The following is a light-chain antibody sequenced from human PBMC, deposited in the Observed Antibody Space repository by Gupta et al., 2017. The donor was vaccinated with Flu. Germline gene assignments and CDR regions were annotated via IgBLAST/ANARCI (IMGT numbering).Light chain of an antibody. V-gene: IGLV2-11*01. J-gene: IGLJ1*01. CDR1: SNDVGGSNR. CDR2: DVT. CDR3: SSYAGRVTWV. Sequence: SAPTQPRSLSGSPGQSVTISCTGTSNDVGGSNRVSWYEQRPGKAPKLILYDVTERPSGVPDRFSGSKSGNTASLTISGLQADDEADYYCSSYAGRVTWVFGTGTTVTVL.